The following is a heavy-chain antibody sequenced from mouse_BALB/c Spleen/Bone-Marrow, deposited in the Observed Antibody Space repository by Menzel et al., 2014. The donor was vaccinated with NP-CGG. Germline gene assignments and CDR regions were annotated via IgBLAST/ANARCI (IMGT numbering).Heavy chain of an antibody. CDR2: ISSGGSYT. Sequence: DVKLQESGGDLVKPGGSLKLSCAASGFTFSNYGMSWVRQTPDKRLEWVATISSGGSYTYYPDSVKGRFTISRDNAKNPLYLQMSSLKSEDTAIYYCARRDGGPMDYWGQGTSVTVSS. V-gene: IGHV5-6*02. CDR3: ARRDGGPMDY. CDR1: GFTFSNYG. J-gene: IGHJ4*01. D-gene: IGHD2-3*01.